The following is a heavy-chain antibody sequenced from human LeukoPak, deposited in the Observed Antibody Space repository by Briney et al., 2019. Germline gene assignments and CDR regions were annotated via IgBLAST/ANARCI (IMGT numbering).Heavy chain of an antibody. CDR2: TSSSDAGK. CDR3: ATIGTGYYREDS. D-gene: IGHD3/OR15-3a*01. Sequence: GGSLRLSCTVSGFSLSSYAMSWVRRAPGKGLEWVSATSSSDAGKYYADSVKGRFTISRDNSKNTVYLQMKSLRAEDTALYYCATIGTGYYREDSWGQGTLVTVPS. V-gene: IGHV3-23*01. J-gene: IGHJ4*02. CDR1: GFSLSSYA.